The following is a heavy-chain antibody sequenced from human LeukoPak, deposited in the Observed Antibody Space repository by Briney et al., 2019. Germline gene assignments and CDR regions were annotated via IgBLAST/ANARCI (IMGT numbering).Heavy chain of an antibody. CDR1: GGTFSGYY. J-gene: IGHJ2*01. CDR2: INHSGST. D-gene: IGHD3-10*01. V-gene: IGHV4-34*01. Sequence: SETLSLTCAVYGGTFSGYYWSWIRQPPGKGLEWIGEINHSGSTNYNPSLKSRVTISVDTSKNQFSLKLSSLTAADTAVYYCARGGLTMVRGLYWYFDLWGRGTLVTVSS. CDR3: ARGGLTMVRGLYWYFDL.